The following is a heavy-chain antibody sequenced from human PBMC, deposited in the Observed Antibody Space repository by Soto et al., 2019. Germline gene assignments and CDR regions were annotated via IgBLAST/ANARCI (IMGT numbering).Heavy chain of an antibody. V-gene: IGHV4-31*03. Sequence: SETLSLTCTVSASSISSGCCYFSFIRRHPRKCLEWIGYIYYSGSTYYTPSLKRRVTISVDTSKNQFSLKLSSVTAADTAVYYCARGGVGSSGYSTTDAFDIWGKGRMVTVSS. CDR2: IYYSGST. J-gene: IGHJ3*02. D-gene: IGHD3-22*01. CDR3: ARGGVGSSGYSTTDAFDI. CDR1: ASSISSGCCY.